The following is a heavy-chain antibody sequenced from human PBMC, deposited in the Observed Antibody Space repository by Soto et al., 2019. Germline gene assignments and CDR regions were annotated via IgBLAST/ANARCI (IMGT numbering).Heavy chain of an antibody. J-gene: IGHJ4*02. CDR2: ISYDGSNK. D-gene: IGHD6-19*01. CDR1: GFTFSSYA. CDR3: ASDSSGWPNFDY. V-gene: IGHV3-30-3*01. Sequence: LRLSCAASGFTFSSYAMHWVRQAPGKGLEWVAVISYDGSNKYYADSVKGRFTISRDNSKNTLYLQMNSLRAEDTAVYYCASDSSGWPNFDYWGQGTLVTVSS.